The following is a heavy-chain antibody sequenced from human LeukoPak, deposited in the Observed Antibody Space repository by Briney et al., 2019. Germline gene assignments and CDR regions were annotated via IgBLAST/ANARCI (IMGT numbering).Heavy chain of an antibody. Sequence: GGSLRLSCAASGFTFSSYAMSWVRQAPGKGLEWVSLIRGSGERTYHADSVKGRFTISRDSSKNTLYLQMNSLRAEDTAVYYCAKGSGHYGDYWGQGTLVTVSS. J-gene: IGHJ4*02. CDR3: AKGSGHYGDY. CDR1: GFTFSSYA. D-gene: IGHD3-10*01. CDR2: IRGSGERT. V-gene: IGHV3-23*01.